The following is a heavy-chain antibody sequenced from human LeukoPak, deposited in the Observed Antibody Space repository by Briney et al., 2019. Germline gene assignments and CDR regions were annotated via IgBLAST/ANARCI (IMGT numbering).Heavy chain of an antibody. CDR2: ISYSGST. V-gene: IGHV4-59*01. D-gene: IGHD1-26*01. CDR1: SGSISSSY. CDR3: ARKLVGATVGWFDP. J-gene: IGHJ5*02. Sequence: SETLSLTCTVSSGSISSSYWSWVRQPPGKGLEWIGYISYSGSTNYNPSLKSRVTMSIDTSKNHFSLRLSSVTAADTAIYYCARKLVGATVGWFDPWGQGSLVTVSS.